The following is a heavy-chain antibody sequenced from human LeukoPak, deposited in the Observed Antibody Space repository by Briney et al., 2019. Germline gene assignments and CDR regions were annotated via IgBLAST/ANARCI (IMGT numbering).Heavy chain of an antibody. D-gene: IGHD3-22*01. V-gene: IGHV3-33*01. CDR1: GFTFSNYG. CDR3: AAYYYDSSGYDLRFY. J-gene: IGHJ4*02. CDR2: IWYDGSKK. Sequence: GWSLRLSCAASGFTFSNYGMHWVRQAPGKGLEGVAVIWYDGSKKYHADSVKGRFTISRDNSKNTLNLQMNSLRVEDTAVYYCAAYYYDSSGYDLRFYWGQGTLVTVSS.